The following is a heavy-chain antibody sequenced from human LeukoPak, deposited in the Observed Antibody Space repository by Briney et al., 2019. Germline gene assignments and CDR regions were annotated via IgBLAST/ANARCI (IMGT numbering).Heavy chain of an antibody. CDR2: IRYDGSNK. Sequence: GGSLRLSCAASGFTFSSYGMHWVRQAPGKGLEWVAFIRYDGSNKYYVDSVKGRFTISRDNSKNTLYLQMNSLRAEDTAVYYCAKEITGPDFLPDDYWGQGTLVTVSS. D-gene: IGHD3-16*01. CDR3: AKEITGPDFLPDDY. J-gene: IGHJ4*02. V-gene: IGHV3-30*02. CDR1: GFTFSSYG.